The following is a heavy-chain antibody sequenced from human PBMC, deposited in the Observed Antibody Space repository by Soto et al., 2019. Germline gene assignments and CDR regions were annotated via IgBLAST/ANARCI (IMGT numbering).Heavy chain of an antibody. Sequence: GGSLRLSCAASGFTFSSYAMHWVRQAPGKGLEWVAVISYDGSNKYYADSVKGRFTISRDNSKNTLYLQMNSLRAEDTAVYYCAREFEAYFGEAPEPSRYFDLWGRGTLVTVSS. CDR3: AREFEAYFGEAPEPSRYFDL. V-gene: IGHV3-30-3*01. CDR1: GFTFSSYA. CDR2: ISYDGSNK. D-gene: IGHD3-16*01. J-gene: IGHJ2*01.